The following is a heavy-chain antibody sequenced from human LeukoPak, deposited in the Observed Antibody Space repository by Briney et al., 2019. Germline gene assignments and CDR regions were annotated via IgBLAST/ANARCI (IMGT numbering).Heavy chain of an antibody. D-gene: IGHD4-17*01. CDR3: ARAHYGDLTYFDY. CDR2: INPNSGGT. Sequence: ASVKVSCKASGYTFTGYYMHWVRQAPGQGLEWMGWINPNSGGTNYAQKLQGRVTMTRDTSISTAYMGLSRLRSDDTAVYYCARAHYGDLTYFDYWGQGTLVTVSS. V-gene: IGHV1-2*02. J-gene: IGHJ4*02. CDR1: GYTFTGYY.